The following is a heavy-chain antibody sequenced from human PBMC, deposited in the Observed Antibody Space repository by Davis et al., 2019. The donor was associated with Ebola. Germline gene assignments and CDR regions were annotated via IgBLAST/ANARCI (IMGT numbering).Heavy chain of an antibody. CDR3: ARLDRGELLLAFDI. CDR1: GGSISSHY. J-gene: IGHJ3*02. Sequence: MPSETLSLTCTVSGGSISSHYWTWIRQPPGKGLEWIGHIHYSGSTHYNPSLKSRVTTSVDTSKNQFSLKLSSVTAADTAVYYCARLDRGELLLAFDIWGQGTMVTVSS. D-gene: IGHD1-26*01. CDR2: IHYSGST. V-gene: IGHV4-59*08.